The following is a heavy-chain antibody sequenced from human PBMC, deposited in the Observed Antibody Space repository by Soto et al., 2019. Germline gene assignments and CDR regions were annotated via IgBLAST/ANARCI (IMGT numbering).Heavy chain of an antibody. J-gene: IGHJ5*02. Sequence: ASVKVSCKASGYTFTSYGISWVRQAPGQGLEWMGWISAYNGNTNYAQKLQGRVTMTADTSTSTAYMELRTLRSDDTAVYYCARELWFGELLGWFDPWGQVTLVTVSS. V-gene: IGHV1-18*01. CDR2: ISAYNGNT. CDR1: GYTFTSYG. D-gene: IGHD3-10*01. CDR3: ARELWFGELLGWFDP.